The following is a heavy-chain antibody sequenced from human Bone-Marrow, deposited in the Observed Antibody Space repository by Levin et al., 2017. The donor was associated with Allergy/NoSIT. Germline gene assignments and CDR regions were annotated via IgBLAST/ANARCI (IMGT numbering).Heavy chain of an antibody. CDR1: GFRFSYYW. V-gene: IGHV3-7*01. CDR2: IKVDGSET. CDR3: ARDRSSGRDFDF. J-gene: IGHJ4*02. D-gene: IGHD6-25*01. Sequence: GGSLRLSCEASGFRFSYYWMNWVRQAPGKGLEWVASIKVDGSETFYVNSVKGRFIVSRDNAKDSLSLEMNHLRVDDTAVYYCARDRSSGRDFDFWGQGTLVTVSS.